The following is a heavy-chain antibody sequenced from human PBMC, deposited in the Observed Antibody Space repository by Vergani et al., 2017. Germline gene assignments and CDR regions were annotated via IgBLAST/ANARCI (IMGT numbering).Heavy chain of an antibody. CDR3: ARVSNGIGVGATFDY. CDR1: GYTFTSYG. D-gene: IGHD1-26*01. CDR2: ISAYNGNT. J-gene: IGHJ4*02. V-gene: IGHV1-18*04. Sequence: QVQLVQSGAEVKKPGASVKVPGKAPGYTFTSYGISGVRQAPGQGLEWMGWISAYNGNTNYAQKLQGRVTMTTDTSTSTAYMELRSLRSDDTAVYYCARVSNGIGVGATFDYWGQGTLVTVSS.